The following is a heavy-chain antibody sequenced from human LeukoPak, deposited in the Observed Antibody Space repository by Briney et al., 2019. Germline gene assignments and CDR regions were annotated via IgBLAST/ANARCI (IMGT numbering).Heavy chain of an antibody. J-gene: IGHJ6*02. CDR1: GYTFTSYG. D-gene: IGHD3-22*01. CDR2: ISAYNGNT. V-gene: IGHV1-18*01. CDR3: ARVRETYYYDSNGMDV. Sequence: GASVKVSCKASGYTFTSYGISWVRQAPGQGFEWMGWISAYNGNTNYAQKLQGRVTMTTDTSTSTAYMELRSLRSDDTAVYYCARVRETYYYDSNGMDVWGQGTTVTVSS.